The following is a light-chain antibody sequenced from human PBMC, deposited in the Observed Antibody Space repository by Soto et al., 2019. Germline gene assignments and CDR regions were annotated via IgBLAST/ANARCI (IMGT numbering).Light chain of an antibody. Sequence: IVLTQSPATLPLSPGERATLSCRASQSVGNSLGWFQQKPGQAPRLLLDDASNRATGIPARLTGSGSGSDFTLTIRSLEPEDFGDYYGRERYNCHLTFGGGTEVEIK. J-gene: IGKJ4*01. CDR2: DAS. CDR1: QSVGNS. CDR3: RERYNCHLT. V-gene: IGKV3D-11*02.